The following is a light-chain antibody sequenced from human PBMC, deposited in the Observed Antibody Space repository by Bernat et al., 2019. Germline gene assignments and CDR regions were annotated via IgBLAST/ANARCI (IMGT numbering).Light chain of an antibody. J-gene: IGLJ3*02. Sequence: QSALTQPASVSGSPGQSITLSCTGTSSDVGAYNYVSWYQQHPGKAPKLMIFDVSNRPSGVSDRFSGSKSGDTASLTISGLRAEDEADYYCSSVSTTSTPVVFGGGTKLIVL. CDR3: SSVSTTSTPVV. V-gene: IGLV2-14*03. CDR1: SSDVGAYNY. CDR2: DVS.